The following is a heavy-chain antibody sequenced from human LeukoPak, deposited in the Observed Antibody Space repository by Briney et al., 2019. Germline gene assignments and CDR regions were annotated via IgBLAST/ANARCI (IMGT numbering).Heavy chain of an antibody. CDR2: ITWNSGSV. Sequence: GGSLRLSCEASGFTFHDYAMHWVRQVPGKGLEWVSGITWNSGSVLYADSVRGRFTISRDNAKNSLYLQMNSLTPEDMAFYYCAKGLGVASLIVDALDMWGQGTMVTV. D-gene: IGHD3/OR15-3a*01. CDR3: AKGLGVASLIVDALDM. CDR1: GFTFHDYA. J-gene: IGHJ3*02. V-gene: IGHV3-9*03.